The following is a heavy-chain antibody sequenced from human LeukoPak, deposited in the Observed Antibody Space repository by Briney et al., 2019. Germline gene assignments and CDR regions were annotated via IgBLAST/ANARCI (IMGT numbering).Heavy chain of an antibody. D-gene: IGHD6-6*01. Sequence: GASVKVSCKASGYTFTNYGLIWVRQAPGQGLEWMGGIIPIFGTANYAQKFQGRVTITADESTSTAYMELSSLRSEDTAVYYCARGEWRGAAQAFDPWGQGTLVTVSS. CDR3: ARGEWRGAAQAFDP. V-gene: IGHV1-69*13. J-gene: IGHJ5*02. CDR2: IIPIFGTA. CDR1: GYTFTNYG.